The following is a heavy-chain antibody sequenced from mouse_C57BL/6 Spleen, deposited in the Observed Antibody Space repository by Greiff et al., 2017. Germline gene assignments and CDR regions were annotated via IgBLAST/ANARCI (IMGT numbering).Heavy chain of an antibody. J-gene: IGHJ2*01. CDR3: RFYYYGSSYLFDY. CDR2: INPGSGGT. CDR1: GYAFTNYL. V-gene: IGHV1-54*01. Sequence: QVQLQQSGAELVRPGTSVKVSCKASGYAFTNYLIEWVKQRPGQGLEWIGVINPGSGGTNSNEKFKGKATLTADKSSSTAYMQLSSLTSEDSAVYFCRFYYYGSSYLFDYWGQGTTLTVSS. D-gene: IGHD1-1*01.